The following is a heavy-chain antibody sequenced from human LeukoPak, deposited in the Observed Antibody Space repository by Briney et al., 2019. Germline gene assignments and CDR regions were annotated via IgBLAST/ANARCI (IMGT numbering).Heavy chain of an antibody. D-gene: IGHD3-22*01. CDR3: ARDNYDSSGYYLDY. CDR2: IYYSGST. V-gene: IGHV4-59*01. J-gene: IGHJ4*02. CDR1: GGSISSYY. Sequence: PSETLSLTCTVSGGSISSYYWGWIRQPPGKGLEWIGYIYYSGSTNYNPSLKSRVTISVDTSKNQFSLKLSSVTAADTAVYYCARDNYDSSGYYLDYWGQGTLVTVSS.